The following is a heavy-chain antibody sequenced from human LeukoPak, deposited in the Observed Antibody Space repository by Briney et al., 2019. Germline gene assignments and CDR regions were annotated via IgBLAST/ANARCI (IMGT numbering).Heavy chain of an antibody. CDR1: GYMFPNYW. Sequence: GESLNIPCKGSGYMFPNYWLRRVRQMPGKGLEWMGFIYPGASDTRYSPSFQGQVTISADKSMSTAYLQWSSLKASDTAMYYCARRRGRYSGDAFDIWGQGTMVTVSS. CDR3: ARRRGRYSGDAFDI. V-gene: IGHV5-51*01. CDR2: IYPGASDT. J-gene: IGHJ3*02. D-gene: IGHD1-26*01.